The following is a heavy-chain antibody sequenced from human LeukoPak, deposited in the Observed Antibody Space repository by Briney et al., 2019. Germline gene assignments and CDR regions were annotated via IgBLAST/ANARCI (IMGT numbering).Heavy chain of an antibody. D-gene: IGHD6-13*01. CDR3: ARGQPGVAAAGNLDY. CDR2: IWSDGNNK. V-gene: IGHV3-33*08. CDR1: GFTFSSYA. J-gene: IGHJ4*02. Sequence: SGGSLRLSCAASGFTFSSYAMSWVRHAPGKGLEWVAIIWSDGNNKYYADSVEGRFTISRDTSKNTLFLQMNSLRAEDTAVYYCARGQPGVAAAGNLDYWGQGTLITVSS.